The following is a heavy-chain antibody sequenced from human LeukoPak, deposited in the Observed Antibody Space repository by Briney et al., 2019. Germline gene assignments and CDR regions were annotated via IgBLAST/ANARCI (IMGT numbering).Heavy chain of an antibody. CDR1: GFTFSSYA. Sequence: GGSLRLSCAASGFTFSSYAMSWVRQAPGKGLEWVSAISGSGGSTYYADSVKGRFTISSGNSKNTLYLQMNSRRAEDTAVYYCAKDLTADMIVVVIPVDYWGQGTLVTVSS. J-gene: IGHJ4*02. CDR2: ISGSGGST. CDR3: AKDLTADMIVVVIPVDY. D-gene: IGHD3-22*01. V-gene: IGHV3-23*01.